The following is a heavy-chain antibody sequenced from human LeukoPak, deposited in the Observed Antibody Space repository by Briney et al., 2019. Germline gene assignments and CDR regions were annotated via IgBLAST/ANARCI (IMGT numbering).Heavy chain of an antibody. D-gene: IGHD2-15*01. Sequence: PGGSLRLSCAASGFTFSSYAMSWVRQAPGKGLEWVSTISGSGDSTYYADSVKGRFTISRDSSKKTLYLQTSSLRAENTAVYYCAKTRGYCGGGTCYQDYWGQGTLVTVSS. CDR2: ISGSGDST. CDR3: AKTRGYCGGGTCYQDY. CDR1: GFTFSSYA. J-gene: IGHJ4*02. V-gene: IGHV3-23*01.